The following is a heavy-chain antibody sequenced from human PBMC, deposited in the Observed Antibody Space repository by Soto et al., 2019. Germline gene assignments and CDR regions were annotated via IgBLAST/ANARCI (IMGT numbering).Heavy chain of an antibody. Sequence: PGESLKISRKGSGYSFTSYWIGWVRQMPGKGLEWMVIIYPGDSDTRYSPSFQGQDTISADKSISTAYLQWSSLKASDTAMYYCARTKHIVVVAAIPLGCFDAWGQRTMVTVSS. CDR2: IYPGDSDT. CDR1: GYSFTSYW. CDR3: ARTKHIVVVAAIPLGCFDA. D-gene: IGHD2-21*02. J-gene: IGHJ5*02. V-gene: IGHV5-51*01.